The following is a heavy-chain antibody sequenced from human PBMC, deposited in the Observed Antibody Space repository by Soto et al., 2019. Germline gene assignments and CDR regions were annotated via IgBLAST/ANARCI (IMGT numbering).Heavy chain of an antibody. J-gene: IGHJ5*02. CDR1: GGSISSYY. D-gene: IGHD3-3*01. V-gene: IGHV4-59*01. CDR2: IYYSGST. CDR3: ASGGTYYDFWSGYHNWFDP. Sequence: PSETLSLTCTVSGGSISSYYWSWIRQPPGKGLEWIGYIYYSGSTNYNPSLKSRVTISVDTSKNQLSLKLSSVTAADTAVYYCASGGTYYDFWSGYHNWFDPWGQGTLVTAPQ.